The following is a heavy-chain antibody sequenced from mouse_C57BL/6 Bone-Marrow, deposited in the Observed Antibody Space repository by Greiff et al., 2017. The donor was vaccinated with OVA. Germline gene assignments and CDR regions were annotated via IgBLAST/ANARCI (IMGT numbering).Heavy chain of an antibody. D-gene: IGHD1-1*01. CDR2: IDPSDSYT. J-gene: IGHJ2*01. V-gene: IGHV1-59*01. CDR3: ANDYYGSRY. Sequence: QVHVKQPGAELVRPGTSVELSCKASGYTFTSYWMHWVKQRPGQGLEWIGVIDPSDSYTNYNQKFKGKATLTVDTSSSTAYMQLSSLTSEDSAVYYCANDYYGSRYWGQGTTLTVSS. CDR1: GYTFTSYW.